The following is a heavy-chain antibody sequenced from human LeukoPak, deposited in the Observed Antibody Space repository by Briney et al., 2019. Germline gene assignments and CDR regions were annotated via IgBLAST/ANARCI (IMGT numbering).Heavy chain of an antibody. CDR1: GYTFTSYY. CDR3: GRVSCGGNCYSLIGTFDI. V-gene: IGHV1-46*01. Sequence: ASVKVSCKASGYTFTSYYMHWVRQAPGQGLEWMGIINPSGGSTSYAQKFQGRVTMTRDTSTSTVYMELSSLRSEDTAVYYCGRVSCGGNCYSLIGTFDIWGQGTMVTVSS. J-gene: IGHJ3*02. CDR2: INPSGGST. D-gene: IGHD2-15*01.